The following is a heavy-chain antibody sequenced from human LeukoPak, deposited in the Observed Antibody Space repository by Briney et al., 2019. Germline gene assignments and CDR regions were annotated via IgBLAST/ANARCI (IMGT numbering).Heavy chain of an antibody. CDR2: ISYDGSNK. J-gene: IGHJ4*02. V-gene: IGHV3-30*18. CDR3: AKDSAYGDYAYYFDY. CDR1: GFTFSSYS. D-gene: IGHD4-17*01. Sequence: GGSLRLSCAASGFTFSSYSMNWVRQAPGKGLEWVAVISYDGSNKYYADSVKGRFTISRDNSKNTLYLQMNSLRAEDTAVYYCAKDSAYGDYAYYFDYWGQGTLVTVSS.